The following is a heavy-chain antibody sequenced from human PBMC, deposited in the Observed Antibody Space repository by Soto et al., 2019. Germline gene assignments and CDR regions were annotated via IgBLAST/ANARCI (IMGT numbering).Heavy chain of an antibody. J-gene: IGHJ4*02. V-gene: IGHV1-69*04. Sequence: GASVKVSCKASGGTFSSYTINWVRQAPGQGLEWMGRIIPILGIADYAQKFQGRVTITADKSTSTAYMELSSLRSEDTAVYYCARDHEKVRRVIIVYWGQGTLVTVSS. CDR2: IIPILGIA. CDR3: ARDHEKVRRVIIVY. CDR1: GGTFSSYT. D-gene: IGHD3-10*01.